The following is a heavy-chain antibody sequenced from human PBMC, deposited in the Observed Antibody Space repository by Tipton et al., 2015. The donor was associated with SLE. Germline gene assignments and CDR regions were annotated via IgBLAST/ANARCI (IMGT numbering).Heavy chain of an antibody. J-gene: IGHJ4*02. CDR2: IHSDSSGT. CDR3: AKDPGGPFDY. Sequence: GSLRLSCAASGFTFSSTAMSWVRQAPGKGLEWVSFIHSDSSGTYSADSVKGRFTISRDNSKNTLYLEMNSLRAEDTAVYYCAKDPGGPFDYWGQGTLVTVSS. V-gene: IGHV3-23*03. CDR1: GFTFSSTA. D-gene: IGHD3-10*01.